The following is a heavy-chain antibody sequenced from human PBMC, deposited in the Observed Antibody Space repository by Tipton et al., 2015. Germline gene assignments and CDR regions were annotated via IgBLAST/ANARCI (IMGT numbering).Heavy chain of an antibody. Sequence: TLSLTCTVSGDSISSYYWSWIRQPPGKGLEWIGYIYYSGSTNYNPSLKSRVTISVDTSKNQFSLKLSSVTAADTAVYFCARDLGFGESLDAFDIWGQGTMVTVSS. D-gene: IGHD3-10*01. CDR3: ARDLGFGESLDAFDI. V-gene: IGHV4-59*01. CDR2: IYYSGST. CDR1: GDSISSYY. J-gene: IGHJ3*02.